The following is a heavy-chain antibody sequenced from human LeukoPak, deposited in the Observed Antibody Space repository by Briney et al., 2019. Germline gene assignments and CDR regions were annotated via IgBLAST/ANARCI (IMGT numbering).Heavy chain of an antibody. J-gene: IGHJ4*02. Sequence: GGSLRLSCAASGCTVSSNYTTWVRQAPGKGLEWVSVIYSGGSTYYADSVKGRFTISRDNSKSTLYLQMNSLRVEDTAVYYCARGIAVADTGFFDYWGQGTLVTVSS. CDR2: IYSGGST. D-gene: IGHD6-19*01. V-gene: IGHV3-66*01. CDR3: ARGIAVADTGFFDY. CDR1: GCTVSSNY.